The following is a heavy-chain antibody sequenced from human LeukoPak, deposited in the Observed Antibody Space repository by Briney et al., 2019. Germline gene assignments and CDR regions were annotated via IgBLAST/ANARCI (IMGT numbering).Heavy chain of an antibody. CDR3: ARDSGMVRGTVDY. CDR1: GYTFTSYY. D-gene: IGHD3-10*01. CDR2: INPSGGST. Sequence: ASVKVSCKSSGYTFTSYYMYWVRQAPGQGLEWMGIINPSGGSTTYAQKFQGRVTMTRDTSTSTVYMELSSLRSEDTAVYYCARDSGMVRGTVDYWGQGTLVTVSS. V-gene: IGHV1-46*01. J-gene: IGHJ4*02.